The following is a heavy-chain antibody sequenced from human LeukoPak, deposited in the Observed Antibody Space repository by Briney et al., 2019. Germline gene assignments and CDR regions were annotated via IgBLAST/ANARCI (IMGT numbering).Heavy chain of an antibody. Sequence: PSDTLSLTCGVSGGSITTTNYWSWVRPSPGRVLEWIGEISLSGYTGFNPSLRGRVTMSLDEFKNHLSLTLTSVTAADTAIYYCSRESGPYSPFGHWGQGILVAVTT. J-gene: IGHJ4*02. D-gene: IGHD1-26*01. CDR1: GGSITTTNY. CDR3: SRESGPYSPFGH. CDR2: ISLSGYT. V-gene: IGHV4-4*02.